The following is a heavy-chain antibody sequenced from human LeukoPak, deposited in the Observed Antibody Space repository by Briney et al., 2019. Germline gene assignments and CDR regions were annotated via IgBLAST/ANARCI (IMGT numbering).Heavy chain of an antibody. CDR2: INPNSSGT. J-gene: IGHJ4*02. V-gene: IGHV1-2*02. Sequence: ASVKVSCKASGYTFTGYYMRWVRQAPGQGLEWMGWINPNSSGTNYAQKFQGRVTMTRETSISTAYMELSRLRSDDTAVYYCARPHVYYDFWSGSYPLDYWGQGTLVTVSS. CDR1: GYTFTGYY. D-gene: IGHD3-3*01. CDR3: ARPHVYYDFWSGSYPLDY.